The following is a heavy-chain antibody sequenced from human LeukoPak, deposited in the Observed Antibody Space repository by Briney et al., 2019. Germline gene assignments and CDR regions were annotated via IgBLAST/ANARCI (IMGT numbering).Heavy chain of an antibody. CDR2: IYYSGST. CDR1: GGSISGGGFY. D-gene: IGHD2-2*01. Sequence: SQTLSLTCTVSGGSISGGGFYWSWIRQHPGKGLEWIGYIYYSGSTYYNPSLKSRVTISVDTSKNQFSLKLSSVTAADTAVYYCARLVVPAARENWFDPWGQGTLVTVSS. V-gene: IGHV4-31*03. CDR3: ARLVVPAARENWFDP. J-gene: IGHJ5*02.